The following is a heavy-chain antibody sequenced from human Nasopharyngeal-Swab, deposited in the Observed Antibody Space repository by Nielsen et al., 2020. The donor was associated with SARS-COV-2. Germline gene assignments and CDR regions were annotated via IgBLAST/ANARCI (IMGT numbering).Heavy chain of an antibody. V-gene: IGHV3-30*02. Sequence: GESLKISCAASGFTFSSYGMHWVRQAPGKGLEWVAFTRYDGNNEYYGDSVKGRFTTSRDNSKNTLYLHMSSLRTEDTAVYYCAKSRDGYNYDAFHIWGHGTMVTVSS. CDR1: GFTFSSYG. CDR2: TRYDGNNE. CDR3: AKSRDGYNYDAFHI. J-gene: IGHJ3*02. D-gene: IGHD5-24*01.